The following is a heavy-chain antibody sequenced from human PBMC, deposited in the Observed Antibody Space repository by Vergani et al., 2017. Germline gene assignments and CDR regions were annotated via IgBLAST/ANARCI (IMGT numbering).Heavy chain of an antibody. J-gene: IGHJ6*02. Sequence: QVQMQESGPGLVRPSQTLSLTCTVSGGSISSGSYYWSWFRQPAGKGLEWIGRFYTGGGTSYNPSLKSRVTISVDTSKNQFSLQLSSVTAADTAVYYCARDPLYSTTWPFLLLDMDVWGQGTTVTVSS. CDR2: FYTGGGT. CDR1: GGSISSGSYY. CDR3: ARDPLYSTTWPFLLLDMDV. D-gene: IGHD6-13*01. V-gene: IGHV4-61*02.